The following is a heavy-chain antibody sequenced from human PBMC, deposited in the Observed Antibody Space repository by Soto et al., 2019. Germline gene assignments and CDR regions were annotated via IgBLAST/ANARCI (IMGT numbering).Heavy chain of an antibody. CDR1: GGGNLRDYR. CDR3: FLLVEGYNCCTVF. V-gene: IGHV1-69*13. J-gene: IGHJ4*02. D-gene: IGHD5-12*01. CDR2: TIPKLGSA. Sequence: SVKVSCKASGGGNLRDYRTTWVRRAPGQGLEWMGGTIPKLGSANYAQKFQGRVTITADESTNSVYMELRSLRSDDTAVYYFFLLVEGYNCCTVFWCQGTPVTRST.